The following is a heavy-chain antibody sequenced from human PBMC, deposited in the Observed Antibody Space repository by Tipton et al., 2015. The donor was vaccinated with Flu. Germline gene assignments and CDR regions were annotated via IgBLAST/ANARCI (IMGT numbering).Heavy chain of an antibody. V-gene: IGHV3-33*08. CDR3: ARELESLVDY. D-gene: IGHD3-16*02. CDR2: VWYDGGNI. CDR1: GFTFSNSG. J-gene: IGHJ4*02. Sequence: SLRLSCVAAGFTFSNSGMHWVRQAPGKGLEWVATVWYDGGNIHYADSVKGRFTISRDNSKNTLYLQMNSLRAEDTAIYYCARELESLVDYWGQGTLVAVSS.